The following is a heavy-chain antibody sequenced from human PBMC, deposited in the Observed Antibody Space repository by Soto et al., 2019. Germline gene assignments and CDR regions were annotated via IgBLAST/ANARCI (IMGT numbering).Heavy chain of an antibody. V-gene: IGHV3-72*01. CDR3: ARSPKTTGFREFVC. D-gene: IGHD4-17*01. J-gene: IGHJ4*02. CDR1: GFTFSDHY. CDR2: IRNRANSYST. Sequence: GGSLRLSCAASGFTFSDHYMDWFRQAPGKGLEWVGRIRNRANSYSTEYAASVKGRFTVSRDDSKNSVYLQMNSLMTEDTAVYYCARSPKTTGFREFVCWGQGILVTVSS.